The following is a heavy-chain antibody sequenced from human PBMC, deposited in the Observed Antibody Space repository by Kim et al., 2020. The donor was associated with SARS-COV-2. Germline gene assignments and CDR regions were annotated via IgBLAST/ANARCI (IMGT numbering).Heavy chain of an antibody. CDR3: ARVESQFDY. V-gene: IGHV4-39*01. D-gene: IGHD3-3*01. J-gene: IGHJ4*02. Sequence: SPHYNPTLKSRVPISVDTSKNQFSLKLSSVTAADTAVYYCARVESQFDYWGQGTLVTVSS. CDR2: SP.